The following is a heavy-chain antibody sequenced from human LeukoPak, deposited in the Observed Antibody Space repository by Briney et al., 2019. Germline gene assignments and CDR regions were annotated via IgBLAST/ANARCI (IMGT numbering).Heavy chain of an antibody. V-gene: IGHV1-58*01. CDR2: IVVGSGNT. CDR1: GFTFTSSA. J-gene: IGHJ4*02. D-gene: IGHD2-15*01. CDR3: AADPRVVVAATPVYYFDY. Sequence: TSVKVSCKASGFTFTSSAVQWVRQARGQRLEWIGWIVVGSGNTNYAQKFQERVTITRDMSTSTAYMELSSLRSEDTAVYYCAADPRVVVAATPVYYFDYWGQGTLVTVSS.